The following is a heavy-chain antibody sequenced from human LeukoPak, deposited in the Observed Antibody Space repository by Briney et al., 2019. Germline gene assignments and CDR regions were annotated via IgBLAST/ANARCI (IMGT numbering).Heavy chain of an antibody. J-gene: IGHJ3*02. CDR1: GVSISSGGYY. D-gene: IGHD5-12*01. CDR3: ARDESSGYKSAETLDAFDI. Sequence: SQTLSLTCTVSGVSISSGGYYWSWIRQHPGKGLEWIGYIYYSGSTYYNPSLKSRVTISVDTSKNQFSLKLSSVTAADTAVYYCARDESSGYKSAETLDAFDIWGQGTMVTVSS. V-gene: IGHV4-31*03. CDR2: IYYSGST.